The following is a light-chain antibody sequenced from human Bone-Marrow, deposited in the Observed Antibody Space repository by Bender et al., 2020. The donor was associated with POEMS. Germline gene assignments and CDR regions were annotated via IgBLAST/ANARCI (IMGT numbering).Light chain of an antibody. V-gene: IGLV2-14*02. Sequence: QSALTQPASVSESPGQSITVSCTGDNTDLGPHSVVSWYQQHPGRVPKVMIYGVSNRPSGVSHRFSGSKSGNTASLTISGLQAEDEADYYCSSYTSSSTYVFGTGTKVTVL. CDR2: GVS. CDR3: SSYTSSSTYV. J-gene: IGLJ1*01. CDR1: NTDLGPHSV.